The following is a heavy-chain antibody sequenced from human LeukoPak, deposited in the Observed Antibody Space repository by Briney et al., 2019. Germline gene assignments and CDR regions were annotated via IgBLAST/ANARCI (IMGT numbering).Heavy chain of an antibody. J-gene: IGHJ6*03. CDR3: AKDRHPITIFGVVIIHYYMDV. CDR1: GFTFSSYG. CDR2: IRYDGSNK. Sequence: GGSLRLSCAASGFTFSSYGMHWVRQAPGKGLEWVAFIRYDGSNKYYADSVKGRFTISRDNSKNTLYLQMNSLRAEDTAVYYCAKDRHPITIFGVVIIHYYMDVWGKGTTVTVSS. D-gene: IGHD3-3*01. V-gene: IGHV3-30*02.